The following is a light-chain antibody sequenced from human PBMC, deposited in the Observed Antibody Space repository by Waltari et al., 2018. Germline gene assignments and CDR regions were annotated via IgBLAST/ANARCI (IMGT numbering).Light chain of an antibody. CDR1: FSNIGNNA. CDR2: NNN. J-gene: IGLJ2*01. CDR3: AAWDDSLDAYVV. V-gene: IGLV1-44*01. Sequence: QSVLTQPPSASGTPGQKVTISCSGTFSNIGNNAVNWYQQVPGMAPKLLIYNNNMQGPGVPDGVSGAKFGTSASLASSGLQSGDEAVYYCAAWDDSLDAYVVFGGGTKVTVL.